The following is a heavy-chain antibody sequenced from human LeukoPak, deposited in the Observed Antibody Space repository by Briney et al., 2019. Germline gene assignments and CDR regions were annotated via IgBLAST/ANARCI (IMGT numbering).Heavy chain of an antibody. CDR1: GFSFSSYS. J-gene: IGHJ4*02. CDR2: ICSSSSTI. Sequence: GRSLTRAFAAAGFSFSSYSTNWVRQAPRRGLEWVSYICSSSSTIYYADSSKGRFTNSKTHAKNSLYLQLASLTPQDPPVYYCARDAHWGQGTLVTVSA. V-gene: IGHV3-48*01. CDR3: ARDAH.